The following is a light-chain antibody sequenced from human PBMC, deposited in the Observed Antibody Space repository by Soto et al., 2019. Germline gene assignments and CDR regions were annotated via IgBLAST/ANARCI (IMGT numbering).Light chain of an antibody. Sequence: QLVLTQPPSVSGAPGQRVTISCTGSSSNIGAGYSVHWYQQLPGTAPKLLIYSNNNRPSGVPDRFSGSKSGTSASLAITGLQAEDEADYYCQSYDSSLSGWVFGGGTQLTVL. CDR1: SSNIGAGYS. CDR2: SNN. V-gene: IGLV1-40*01. J-gene: IGLJ3*02. CDR3: QSYDSSLSGWV.